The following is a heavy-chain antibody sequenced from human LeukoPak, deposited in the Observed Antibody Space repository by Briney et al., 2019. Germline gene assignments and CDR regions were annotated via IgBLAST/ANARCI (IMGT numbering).Heavy chain of an antibody. J-gene: IGHJ4*02. CDR2: ISGSGGST. D-gene: IGHD6-13*01. CDR1: GFTFSSYA. CDR3: AKRRRGIAAAGTAFDY. V-gene: IGHV3-23*01. Sequence: GGSLRLSCAASGFTFSSYAMSWVRQAPGKGLEWVSAISGSGGSTYYADSVKGRFTISRDNSKNTLYLQTNSLRAEDTAVYYCAKRRRGIAAAGTAFDYWGQGTLVTVSS.